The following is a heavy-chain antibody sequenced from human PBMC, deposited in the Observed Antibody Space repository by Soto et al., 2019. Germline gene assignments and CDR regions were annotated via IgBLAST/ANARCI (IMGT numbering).Heavy chain of an antibody. CDR1: GDSVSSNSAA. CDR2: TYYRSKWYN. V-gene: IGHV6-1*01. Sequence: SQTLSLTCAISGDSVSSNSAAWNWIRQSPSRGLEWLGRTYYRSKWYNDYAVSVKSRITINPDTSKNQFSLQLNSVTPEDTAVYYCARVRYCSDNSCYSWFDYWGQGTLVTVSS. J-gene: IGHJ4*02. CDR3: ARVRYCSDNSCYSWFDY. D-gene: IGHD2-15*01.